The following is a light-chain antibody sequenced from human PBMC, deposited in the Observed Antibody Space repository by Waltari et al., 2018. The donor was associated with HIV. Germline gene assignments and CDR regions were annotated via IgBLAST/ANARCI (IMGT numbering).Light chain of an antibody. CDR3: QSYDSTNHVV. J-gene: IGLJ2*01. CDR2: EDN. CDR1: SGSIGTNY. V-gene: IGLV6-57*02. Sequence: NFMLTQPHSVSESPGKTVTISCTGSSGSIGTNYVQWYQQRPRSAPTTVIYEDNRRPSGVPDRFSGAIDSSSNSAALTISGLKTEGEADYYCQSYDSTNHVVFGGGTKLTVL.